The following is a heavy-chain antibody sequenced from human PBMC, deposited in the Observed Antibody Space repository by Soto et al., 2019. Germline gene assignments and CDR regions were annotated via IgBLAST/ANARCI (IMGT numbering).Heavy chain of an antibody. CDR1: GGSISSYY. CDR2: IYYSGST. CDR3: ARARYDILTGYWVNGMDV. D-gene: IGHD3-9*01. V-gene: IGHV4-59*01. Sequence: PSETLSLTCTVSGGSISSYYWSWIRQPPGKGLEWIGYIYYSGSTNYNPSLKSRVTISVDTSKNQFSLKLSSVTAADTAVYYCARARYDILTGYWVNGMDVWGQGTTVTVSS. J-gene: IGHJ6*02.